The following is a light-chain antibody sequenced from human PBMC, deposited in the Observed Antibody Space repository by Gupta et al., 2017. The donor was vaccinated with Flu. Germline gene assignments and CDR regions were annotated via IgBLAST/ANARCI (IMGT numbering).Light chain of an antibody. Sequence: DIHMTQSPSSLSASVGDRVTITCRASQSVDTWLAWYQQKPGLAPKLLIYLTSAVESGVPSRFSGSGSGTEFTLTINSLQPDDFATYYCQQYDTYPRTFGGGTKVEIK. J-gene: IGKJ4*01. CDR3: QQYDTYPRT. CDR2: LTS. V-gene: IGKV1-5*03. CDR1: QSVDTW.